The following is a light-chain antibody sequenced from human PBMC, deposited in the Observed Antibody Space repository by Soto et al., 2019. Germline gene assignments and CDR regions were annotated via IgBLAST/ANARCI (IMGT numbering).Light chain of an antibody. CDR3: QQSYSLPIT. CDR1: QSISSW. V-gene: IGKV1-5*01. J-gene: IGKJ5*01. Sequence: DLQMTQCPSTLSESVGDRVTITCRASQSISSWLAWYQQKPGKAPKLLIYDASSLESGVPSRFSGSGSGTEFTLTISSLQPEEFATYYCQQSYSLPITFGQGTRLEIK. CDR2: DAS.